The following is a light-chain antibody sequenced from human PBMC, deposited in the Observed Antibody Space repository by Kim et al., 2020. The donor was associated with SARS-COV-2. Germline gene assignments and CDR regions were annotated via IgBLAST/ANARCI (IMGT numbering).Light chain of an antibody. Sequence: DIQMTQSPSSLSASVGDRVTITCRTSQSISSHLNWYHQKPGRAPKLLIYAATTLQGGVPSRFSGSGSETDFTLTISSLQPEDFATYFCQQSYITPFTFGPGTKVDIK. CDR1: QSISSH. CDR2: AAT. V-gene: IGKV1-39*01. CDR3: QQSYITPFT. J-gene: IGKJ3*01.